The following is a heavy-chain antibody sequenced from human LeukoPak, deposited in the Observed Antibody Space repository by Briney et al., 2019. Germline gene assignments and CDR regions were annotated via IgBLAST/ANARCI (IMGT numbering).Heavy chain of an antibody. J-gene: IGHJ4*02. D-gene: IGHD2-15*01. CDR3: ARGFCSGGSCYSAIFDY. V-gene: IGHV4-59*01. CDR2: IYYSGST. CDR1: GFTFSDYY. Sequence: GSLRLSCAASGFTFSDYYMSWIRQPPGKGLEWIGYIYYSGSTKYNPSLKSRVSISVETSKNQFSLKLSSVTAADTAVYYCARGFCSGGSCYSAIFDYWGQGTLVTVSS.